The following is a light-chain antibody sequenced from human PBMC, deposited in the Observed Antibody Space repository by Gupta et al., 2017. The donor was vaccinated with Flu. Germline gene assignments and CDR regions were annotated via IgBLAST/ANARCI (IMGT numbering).Light chain of an antibody. J-gene: IGLJ2*01. CDR3: QSYEV. CDR2: EDN. CDR1: SGSIASNY. V-gene: IGLV6-57*01. Sequence: GKTVTLSCTRSSGSIASNYVQWYQQRPGTSPTTVIYEDNQRPSGVPDRFSGSIDSSSNSASLTISGLKTEDEAVYYCQSYEVFGGGTKLTVL.